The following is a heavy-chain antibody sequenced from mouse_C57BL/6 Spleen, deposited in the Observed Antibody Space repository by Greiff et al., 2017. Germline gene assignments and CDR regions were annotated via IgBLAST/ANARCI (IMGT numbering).Heavy chain of an antibody. D-gene: IGHD2-3*01. V-gene: IGHV1-59*01. CDR1: GYTFTSYW. CDR2: IDPSDSYT. Sequence: QVHVKQPGAELVRPGTSVKLSCKASGYTFTSYWMHWVKQRPGQGLEWIGVIDPSDSYTNYNQKFKGKATLTVDTSSSTAYMQLSSLTSEDSAVYYCARSMEMDYWGQGTSVTVSS. CDR3: ARSMEMDY. J-gene: IGHJ4*01.